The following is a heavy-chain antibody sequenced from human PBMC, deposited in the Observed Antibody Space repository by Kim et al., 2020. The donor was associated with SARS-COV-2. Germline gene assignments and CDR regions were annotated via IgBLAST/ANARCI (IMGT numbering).Heavy chain of an antibody. CDR3: ARDRIAVAGQDNYYYGMDV. D-gene: IGHD6-19*01. Sequence: GRFTISRHNSKNTLYLQMNSLRAEDTAVYYCARDRIAVAGQDNYYYGMDVWGQGTTVTVSS. V-gene: IGHV3-53*04. J-gene: IGHJ6*02.